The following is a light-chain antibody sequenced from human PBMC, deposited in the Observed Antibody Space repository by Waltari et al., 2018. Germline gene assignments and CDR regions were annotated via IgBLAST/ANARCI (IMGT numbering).Light chain of an antibody. CDR2: NNG. J-gene: IGLJ2*01. CDR3: SSWDDSLNGPL. Sequence: QSVLTPPPSESGAPGQTVTISCSGCKTILGTNTVNWYHQFPGQAPRLIMYNNGQRPSGVPDRVSASKSGTSASLAISGLQPDDEATYYCSSWDDSLNGPLFGGGTKVTVL. CDR1: KTILGTNT. V-gene: IGLV1-44*01.